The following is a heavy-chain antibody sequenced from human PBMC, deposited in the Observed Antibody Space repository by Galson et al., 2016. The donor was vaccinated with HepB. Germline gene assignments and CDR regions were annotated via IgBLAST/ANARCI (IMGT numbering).Heavy chain of an antibody. CDR2: IYPGDSDP. D-gene: IGHD3-22*01. CDR3: ARLISLYSRPPAFEY. J-gene: IGHJ4*02. Sequence: QSGAEVKKPGESLTISCTGSGYSFANYWIAWLRQMPAKGLEWMGIIYPGDSDPRYSPSSQGQVTMSADKSANTAYLQWRSLKASDTALYHCARLISLYSRPPAFEYWGQGTLVTVSS. CDR1: GYSFANYW. V-gene: IGHV5-51*01.